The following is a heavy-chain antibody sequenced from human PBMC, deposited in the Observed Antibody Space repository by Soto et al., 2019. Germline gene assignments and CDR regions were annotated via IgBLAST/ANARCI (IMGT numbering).Heavy chain of an antibody. Sequence: VGSLRLSCTVSGFAFNNYGINWVRQAPGKGLEWVSSISKSDYTYYSDSVKSRFAISRDNGKSSVSLQMNTLRVEDTAVYYCAREDSIIIPAVSDFWGQATLVTVSS. D-gene: IGHD2-2*01. CDR1: GFAFNNYG. V-gene: IGHV3-21*01. CDR2: ISKSDYT. J-gene: IGHJ4*02. CDR3: AREDSIIIPAVSDF.